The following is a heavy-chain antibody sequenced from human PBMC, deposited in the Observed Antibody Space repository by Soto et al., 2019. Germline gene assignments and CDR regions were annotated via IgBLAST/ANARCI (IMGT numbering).Heavy chain of an antibody. CDR1: GFIFRNYG. Sequence: GGSLRLSCAASGFIFRNYGMHWVRQAPGKGLEWVAFLWFDGSKNYYAESVRGRFSISRDNSQNTLYLQMNSLTAEDTAVYYCARDGDASTGYGKDYWGQGTLVTVSS. CDR3: ARDGDASTGYGKDY. CDR2: LWFDGSKN. J-gene: IGHJ4*02. D-gene: IGHD3-16*01. V-gene: IGHV3-33*01.